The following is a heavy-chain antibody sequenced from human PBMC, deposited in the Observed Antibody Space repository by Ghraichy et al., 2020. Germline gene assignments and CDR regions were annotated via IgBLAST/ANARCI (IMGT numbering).Heavy chain of an antibody. CDR1: GITFTSYA. V-gene: IGHV3-23*01. CDR3: AKVRRVSPSGALGNFDY. CDR2: ISGNGLNT. D-gene: IGHD3-10*01. Sequence: GGSLRLSCAVSGITFTSYALTWVRQAPGKGLEWVSSISGNGLNTHYADSVKGRFTISGDSSKNTLYLQMSVLRAEDTAVYYCAKVRRVSPSGALGNFDYWGQGTLVTVSS. J-gene: IGHJ4*02.